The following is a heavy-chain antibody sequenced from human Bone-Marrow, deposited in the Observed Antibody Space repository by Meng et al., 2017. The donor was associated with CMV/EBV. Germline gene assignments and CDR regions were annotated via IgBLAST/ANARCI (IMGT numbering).Heavy chain of an antibody. CDR3: ARAPGGVTGYFYNWFDP. V-gene: IGHV4-39*07. CDR2: IYYSGST. J-gene: IGHJ5*02. D-gene: IGHD3-9*01. CDR1: GGSISSSSYY. Sequence: SETLSLTCTVSGGSISSSSYYWGWIRQPPGKGLEWIGSIYYSGSTYYNPSLKSRVTISVDTSKNQFSLKLSSVTAADTAVYYCARAPGGVTGYFYNWFDPRGQGTLVTVSS.